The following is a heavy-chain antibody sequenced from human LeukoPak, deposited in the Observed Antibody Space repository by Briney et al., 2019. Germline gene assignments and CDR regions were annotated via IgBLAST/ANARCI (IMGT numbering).Heavy chain of an antibody. CDR2: ISLGGVT. V-gene: IGHV4-4*02. J-gene: IGHJ4*02. CDR1: GGSISSTNW. Sequence: SETLSLTCGVSGGSISSTNWWIWVRQSPGQGPEWIGEISLGGVTNYNPSLKRRVTMSIDKSENHLSLTLTSVTAADTAVYFCSRESGAFSPFGYWGQGTLVTVSS. D-gene: IGHD1-26*01. CDR3: SRESGAFSPFGY.